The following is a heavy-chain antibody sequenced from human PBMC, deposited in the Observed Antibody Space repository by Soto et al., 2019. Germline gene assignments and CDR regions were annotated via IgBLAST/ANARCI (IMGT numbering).Heavy chain of an antibody. J-gene: IGHJ4*02. CDR2: MNPNSGNT. Sequence: QVQLVQSGAEVKKPGASVKVSCKASGYTFTSYDINWVRQATGQGLEWMGWMNPNSGNTGYAQKFQGRVTMTRNTSISTAYMELSSLRSEDTAVYYCARVNVVYCGGDCYSEAWGQGTLVTVSS. CDR3: ARVNVVYCGGDCYSEA. D-gene: IGHD2-21*02. CDR1: GYTFTSYD. V-gene: IGHV1-8*01.